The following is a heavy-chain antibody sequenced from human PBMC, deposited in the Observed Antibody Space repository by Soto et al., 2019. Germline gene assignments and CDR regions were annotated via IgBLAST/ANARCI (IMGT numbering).Heavy chain of an antibody. CDR3: ARGNVVAIDY. CDR2: IYYGGST. Sequence: PSETLSLTCTVSGDSISTDYWSWIRQSPGKGLEWIGFIYYGGSTNYNPSLKSRVTISVDTPRNQFSLKLSSVTAADTAVYYCARGNVVAIDYWGQGTLVTVSS. D-gene: IGHD2-21*01. V-gene: IGHV4-59*12. CDR1: GDSISTDY. J-gene: IGHJ4*02.